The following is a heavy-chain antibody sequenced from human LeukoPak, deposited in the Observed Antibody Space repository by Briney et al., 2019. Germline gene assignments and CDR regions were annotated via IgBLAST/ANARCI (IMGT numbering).Heavy chain of an antibody. Sequence: GGSLRLSCAASGFTFSDYYMSWIRQAPGKGLEWVSYISSSGSTIYYADSVKGRFTISRDNSKNTLYLQMNSLRAEDTAVYYCARVSLHYYYGMDVWGQGTTVTVSS. CDR3: ARVSLHYYYGMDV. CDR1: GFTFSDYY. V-gene: IGHV3-11*01. J-gene: IGHJ6*02. CDR2: ISSSGSTI.